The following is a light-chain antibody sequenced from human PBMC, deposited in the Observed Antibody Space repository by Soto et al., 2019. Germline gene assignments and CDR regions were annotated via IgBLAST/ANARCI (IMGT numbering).Light chain of an antibody. V-gene: IGKV1-27*01. Sequence: DVQMTQSPSSLSAFVGDRVTITCRASQGIAPYLAWFQQKPGKVPKLLIYATSTLASGVPSRFSGSGSGTDFTLTINSLQPEDVGTYYCQKYNSAPLTFGGGTKVEIK. CDR1: QGIAPY. CDR3: QKYNSAPLT. J-gene: IGKJ4*01. CDR2: ATS.